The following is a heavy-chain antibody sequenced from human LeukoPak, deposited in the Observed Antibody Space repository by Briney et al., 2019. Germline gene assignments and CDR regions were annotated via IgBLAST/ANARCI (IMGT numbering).Heavy chain of an antibody. CDR3: ARHSSSYYYDSSGYYSRNYYYYYMDV. CDR1: GFTFSSYW. J-gene: IGHJ6*03. CDR2: IKTDGSLT. V-gene: IGHV3-7*01. D-gene: IGHD3-22*01. Sequence: GGSLRLSCVASGFTFSSYWMTWVRQAPGKGLEWVANIKTDGSLTYYVDSVKGRFTISRDNAKNSLYLQMNSLRAEDTAVYYCARHSSSYYYDSSGYYSRNYYYYYMDVWGKGTTVTISS.